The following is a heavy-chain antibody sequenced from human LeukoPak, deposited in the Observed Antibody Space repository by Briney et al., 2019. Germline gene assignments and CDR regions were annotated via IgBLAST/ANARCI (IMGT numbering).Heavy chain of an antibody. J-gene: IGHJ4*02. V-gene: IGHV3-23*01. CDR2: ISGSGGST. CDR3: AKVHSGTYYDYFDY. D-gene: IGHD1-26*01. CDR1: GFTFSSYA. Sequence: GGSLRLSCAASGFTFSSYAMSWVRQAPGKGLEWVSHISGSGGSTYYEDSVKGRFTISRDNSKNTLYLQMNSLRAEDTAVYYCAKVHSGTYYDYFDYWGQGTLGTVSS.